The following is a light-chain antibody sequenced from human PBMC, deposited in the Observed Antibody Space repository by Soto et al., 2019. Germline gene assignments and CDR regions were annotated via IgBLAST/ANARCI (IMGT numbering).Light chain of an antibody. CDR2: AGS. Sequence: EIVLTQSPGTLSVSPGDRVTLSCRASQSISINLAWYQHKPGQAPRLLIHAGSTRATGIPPRFSGSGSGTDFTLTISSLEPEDSAVYYCQQRHMWPITFGQGTRLEIK. V-gene: IGKV3-11*01. CDR1: QSISIN. J-gene: IGKJ5*01. CDR3: QQRHMWPIT.